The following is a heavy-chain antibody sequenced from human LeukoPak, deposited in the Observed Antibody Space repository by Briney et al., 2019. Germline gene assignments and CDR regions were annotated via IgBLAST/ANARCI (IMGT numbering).Heavy chain of an antibody. CDR1: CGSISIYY. J-gene: IGHJ3*02. D-gene: IGHD3-10*01. Sequence: KTSETLSLTRTLSCGSISIYYWRWIRQPPGKGLEWIGYVYYSGSTNYNPSLKSRVTISVDTSKNQFSLKLSSVTAADTAVYYCARSQTERITMVRGVIGAFDIWGQGTMVTVSS. V-gene: IGHV4-59*01. CDR2: VYYSGST. CDR3: ARSQTERITMVRGVIGAFDI.